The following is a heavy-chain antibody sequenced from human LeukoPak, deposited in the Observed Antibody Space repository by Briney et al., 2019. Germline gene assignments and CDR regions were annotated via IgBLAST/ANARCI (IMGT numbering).Heavy chain of an antibody. V-gene: IGHV4-59*01. D-gene: IGHD4-23*01. CDR3: ARDQGNSLFDC. CDR2: IYYSGST. J-gene: IGHJ4*02. CDR1: GGSISSYY. Sequence: SETLSLTCTVSGGSISSYYWSWIRQPPGKGLEWIGYIYYSGSTNYNPSLKSRVTISVDTSKNQFSLELSSVTAADTAVYYCARDQGNSLFDCWGQGTLVTVSS.